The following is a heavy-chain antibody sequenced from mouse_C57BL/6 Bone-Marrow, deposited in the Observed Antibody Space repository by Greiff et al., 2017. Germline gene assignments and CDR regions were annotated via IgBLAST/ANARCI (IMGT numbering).Heavy chain of an antibody. CDR2: IRLKSDNYAT. J-gene: IGHJ2*01. Sequence: EVMLVESGGGLVQPGGSMKLSCVASGFTFSNYWMNWVRQSPEKGLEWVAQIRLKSDNYATHYAESVKGRFTISRDDSKSSVYLQMNNLRAEDTGIYYCTLITTVVGRDTRGQGTTLTVSS. CDR3: TLITTVVGRDT. V-gene: IGHV6-3*01. CDR1: GFTFSNYW. D-gene: IGHD1-1*01.